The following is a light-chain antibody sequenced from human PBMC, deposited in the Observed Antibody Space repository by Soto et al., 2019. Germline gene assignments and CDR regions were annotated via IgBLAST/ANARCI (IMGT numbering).Light chain of an antibody. V-gene: IGKV1-5*01. Sequence: DTPISQSPSSLSAYVGDRVTITCRASQSISRWLAWYQQKPGRAPKLLIYDASSLESGVPSRFSGSGSGTEFTLTISSLHPDDFASYYCQQYSRDSTFGQGTKVDIK. J-gene: IGKJ1*01. CDR1: QSISRW. CDR2: DAS. CDR3: QQYSRDST.